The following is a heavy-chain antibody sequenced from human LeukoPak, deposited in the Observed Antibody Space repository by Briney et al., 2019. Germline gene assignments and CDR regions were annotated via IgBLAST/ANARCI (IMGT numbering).Heavy chain of an antibody. CDR1: GFTFSSYS. V-gene: IGHV3-48*01. CDR2: ISSSSTI. D-gene: IGHD6-13*01. CDR3: ARGQGGIAAAGSDY. J-gene: IGHJ4*02. Sequence: GGSLRLSCAASGFTFSSYSMNWVRQAPGKGLEWVSYISSSSTIYYADSVKGRFTISRDNAKNSLYLQMNSLRAEDTAVYYCARGQGGIAAAGSDYWGQGTLVTVSS.